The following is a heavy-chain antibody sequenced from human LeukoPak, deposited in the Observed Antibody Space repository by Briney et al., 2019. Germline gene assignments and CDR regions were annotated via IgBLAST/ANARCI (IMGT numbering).Heavy chain of an antibody. CDR3: ASRDGYSADY. CDR2: IYCSGGT. D-gene: IGHD5-24*01. V-gene: IGHV4-39*01. J-gene: IGHJ4*02. CDR1: GGSISIGSYY. Sequence: SETLSLTCAVSGGSISIGSYYWGWVRQPPGKSLEWIGTIYCSGGTYYNPSLKSRVTISVDTSKNQFSLRLNSVTAADTAVYYCASRDGYSADYWGQGTLVTVSS.